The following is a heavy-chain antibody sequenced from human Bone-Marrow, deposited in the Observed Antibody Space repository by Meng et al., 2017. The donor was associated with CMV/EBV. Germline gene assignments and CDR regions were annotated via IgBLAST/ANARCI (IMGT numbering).Heavy chain of an antibody. D-gene: IGHD2-2*01. CDR3: ARDTLSYCSSTSCYLSN. CDR2: INPNSGGT. V-gene: IGHV1-2*02. CDR1: GYTFTGYY. Sequence: ASVKVSCKASGYTFTGYYMHWVRQAPGQGLEWMGWINPNSGGTNYAQKFQGRVTMTRDTSISTAYMELSRLRSEDTAVYYCARDTLSYCSSTSCYLSNWGQGTLVTVSS. J-gene: IGHJ4*02.